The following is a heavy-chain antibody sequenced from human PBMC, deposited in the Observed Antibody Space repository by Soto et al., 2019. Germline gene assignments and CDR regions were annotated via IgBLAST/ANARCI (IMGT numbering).Heavy chain of an antibody. CDR3: ARGTRATQYYYYFYGMDV. V-gene: IGHV4-59*01. J-gene: IGHJ6*02. CDR2: ISYSGST. CDR1: GVSISTYY. Sequence: SETLSLTCTVSGVSISTYYWTWIRQPPGKGLEWIGYISYSGSTNYNPSLKSRLTISLNTSKKHFSLKLSSVTAADTAVYYCARGTRATQYYYYFYGMDVWGQGTTVTVSS.